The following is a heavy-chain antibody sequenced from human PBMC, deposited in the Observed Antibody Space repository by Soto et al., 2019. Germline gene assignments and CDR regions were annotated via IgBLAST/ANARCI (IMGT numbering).Heavy chain of an antibody. V-gene: IGHV1-2*04. CDR2: INPNSGGT. CDR3: ARAGYSSGWYEAQGENWFDP. Sequence: ASVKVSCKASGYTFTGYYMHWVRQAPGQGLEWMGWINPNSGGTNYAQKFQGWATMTRDTSISTAYMELSRLRSDDTAVYYCARAGYSSGWYEAQGENWFDPWGQGTLVTVSS. J-gene: IGHJ5*02. D-gene: IGHD6-19*01. CDR1: GYTFTGYY.